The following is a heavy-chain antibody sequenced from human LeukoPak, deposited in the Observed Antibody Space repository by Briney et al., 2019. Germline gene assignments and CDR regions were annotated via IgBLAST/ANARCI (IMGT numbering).Heavy chain of an antibody. J-gene: IGHJ4*02. V-gene: IGHV3-23*01. CDR3: ARDFSCHSPLPPYSDY. Sequence: PGGSLRLSCAASGFTFSTSAMSWVRQAPGKGLEWVSAIGVSGYSTYYADSVKGRFTISRDNSKNTPYLQMSSLRAEDTAVYYCARDFSCHSPLPPYSDYWGQGTLVTVSS. CDR2: IGVSGYST. D-gene: IGHD2-21*01. CDR1: GFTFSTSA.